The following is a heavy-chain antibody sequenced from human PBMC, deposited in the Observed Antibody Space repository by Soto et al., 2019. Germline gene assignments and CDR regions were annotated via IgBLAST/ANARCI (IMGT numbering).Heavy chain of an antibody. D-gene: IGHD3-16*02. CDR1: GFTFSDYY. J-gene: IGHJ4*02. CDR3: ARGVRDDYIWGSYRYTLWFDY. CDR2: ISSSGSTI. Sequence: GGSLRLSCAASGFTFSDYYMSWIRQAPGKGLEWVSYISSSGSTIYYADSVKGRFTISRDNAKNSLYLQMNSLRAEDTAVYYCARGVRDDYIWGSYRYTLWFDYWGQGTLVTVSS. V-gene: IGHV3-11*01.